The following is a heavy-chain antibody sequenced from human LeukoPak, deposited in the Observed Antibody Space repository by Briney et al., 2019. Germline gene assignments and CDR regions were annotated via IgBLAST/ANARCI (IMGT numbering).Heavy chain of an antibody. J-gene: IGHJ4*02. CDR3: ARGPTRYYFDY. Sequence: NPSETLSLTCTVSGGSFSNYYWSWIGQPPGQGLEWIGYIYYSGSTNYNPSLKSRVTISVDTSKNQFSLKLSSVTAADTFVYYCARGPTRYYFDYRGQGTLVTVSS. CDR1: GGSFSNYY. D-gene: IGHD2-2*01. CDR2: IYYSGST. V-gene: IGHV4-59*01.